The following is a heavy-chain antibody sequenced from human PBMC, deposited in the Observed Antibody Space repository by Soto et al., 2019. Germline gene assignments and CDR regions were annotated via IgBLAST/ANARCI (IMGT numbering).Heavy chain of an antibody. J-gene: IGHJ3*02. CDR3: ASISGWYELVDAFDI. CDR1: GYSFTSYW. CDR2: IDPSDSYT. Sequence: EVQLVQSGAEVKKPGESLRISCKGSGYSFTSYWISWVRQMPGKGLEWMGRIDPSDSYTNYSPSFQGHVTISADKSISTAYLQWSSLKASDTAMYYCASISGWYELVDAFDIWGQGTMVTVSS. D-gene: IGHD6-19*01. V-gene: IGHV5-10-1*03.